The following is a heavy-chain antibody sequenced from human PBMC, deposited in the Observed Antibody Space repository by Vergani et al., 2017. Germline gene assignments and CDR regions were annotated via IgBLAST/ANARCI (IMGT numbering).Heavy chain of an antibody. Sequence: QVQLVESGGGVVQPGTSLRLSCVVSGFALNRHEMYWVRQAPGKGLEWVVGISFDGTNEYYPDLVKGRFTISRDIAKNTLYLQVRSLRLEDTGVYHCVSDRGLCAGGRCYTEAWDYWGQGTPVTVSS. CDR1: GFALNRHE. CDR2: ISFDGTNE. D-gene: IGHD2-2*02. CDR3: VSDRGLCAGGRCYTEAWDY. V-gene: IGHV3-30*03. J-gene: IGHJ4*02.